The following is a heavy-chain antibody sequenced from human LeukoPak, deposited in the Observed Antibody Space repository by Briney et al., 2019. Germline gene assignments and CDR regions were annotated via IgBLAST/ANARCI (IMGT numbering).Heavy chain of an antibody. CDR1: GVPFSASW. CDR2: ISGSGGST. Sequence: PGGSLRLSCAASGVPFSASWMPWVRQAPGKGLEWVSAISGSGGSTYYADSVKGRFTISRDNSKNTLYLQMNSLRAEDTAVYYCAKDRAVAQPSDYWGQGTLVTVSS. V-gene: IGHV3-23*01. CDR3: AKDRAVAQPSDY. D-gene: IGHD6-19*01. J-gene: IGHJ4*02.